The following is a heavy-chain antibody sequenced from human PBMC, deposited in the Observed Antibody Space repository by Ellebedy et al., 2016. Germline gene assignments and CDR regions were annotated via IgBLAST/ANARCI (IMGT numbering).Heavy chain of an antibody. CDR2: ISSSSTI. CDR1: GFPFSSYS. V-gene: IGHV3-48*01. D-gene: IGHD2-8*02. CDR3: ATTKGEYWPY. Sequence: GGSLRLXCAASGFPFSSYSMKWVRQAPGKGLEWVSYISSSSTILYADSVKGRFTISRGNAKNSLYLQMKSLRAEDTAVYYCATTKGEYWPYWGQGTLVTVSS. J-gene: IGHJ4*02.